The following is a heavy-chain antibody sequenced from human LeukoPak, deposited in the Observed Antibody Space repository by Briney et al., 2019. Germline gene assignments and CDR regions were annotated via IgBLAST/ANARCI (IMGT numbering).Heavy chain of an antibody. V-gene: IGHV3-9*01. CDR3: ARDWLDNY. J-gene: IGHJ4*02. CDR1: GFTFDDYA. CDR2: ISWNSGSI. D-gene: IGHD6-19*01. Sequence: PGRSLRLSCAASGFTFDDYAMHWVRQAPGKGLEWVSGISWNSGSIGYADSVKGRFTISRDNAKNSLYLQMNSLRAEDTAVYYCARDWLDNYWGQGTLVTVSS.